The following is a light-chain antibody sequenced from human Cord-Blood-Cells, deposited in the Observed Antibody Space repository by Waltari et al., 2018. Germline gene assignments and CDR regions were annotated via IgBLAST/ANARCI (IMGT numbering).Light chain of an antibody. J-gene: IGKJ4*01. CDR2: DAS. CDR3: QQRSNWPLT. Sequence: EIVLTQSPATLSLSPGERATLSCRASQSVSSYLAWYQQKPGQAPRLLIYDASNRATGIPVSFSGSESGTEFTLTISSLEPEDFAVYYCQQRSNWPLTFGGGTKVEIK. CDR1: QSVSSY. V-gene: IGKV3-11*01.